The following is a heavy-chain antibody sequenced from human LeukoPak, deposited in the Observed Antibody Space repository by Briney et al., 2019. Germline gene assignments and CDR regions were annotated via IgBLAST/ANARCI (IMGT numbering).Heavy chain of an antibody. CDR2: IKQDGREE. CDR3: AKGVGAPGDR. D-gene: IGHD1-26*01. V-gene: IGHV3-7*01. Sequence: PGGSLRLSCAASGFTFSSYWMSWVRQAPGKGLEWVANIKQDGREEYYVDSVKGRFTISRDNSNNTLYLQMNSLRPEDTAVYYCAKGVGAPGDRWGQGTLVTVSS. J-gene: IGHJ5*02. CDR1: GFTFSSYW.